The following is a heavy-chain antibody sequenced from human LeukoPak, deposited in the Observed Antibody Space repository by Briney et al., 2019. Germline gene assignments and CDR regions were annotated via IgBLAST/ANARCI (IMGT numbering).Heavy chain of an antibody. J-gene: IGHJ4*02. CDR2: MYDTGST. CDR1: GASVSSGSYY. CDR3: ARASTYYYDSSGGYYYHDY. Sequence: SETLSLTCIVSGASVSSGSYYWSWIRQPPGKGLEWIGYMYDTGSTNYIPSLKSRVTISVDTSKKQTSLKLYSVTAADTAVYYCARASTYYYDSSGGYYYHDYWGQGTLVTVSS. D-gene: IGHD3-22*01. V-gene: IGHV4-61*01.